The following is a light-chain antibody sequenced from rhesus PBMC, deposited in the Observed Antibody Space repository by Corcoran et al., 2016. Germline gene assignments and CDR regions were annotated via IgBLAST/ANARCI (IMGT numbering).Light chain of an antibody. CDR1: QSVSSS. V-gene: IGKV3-35*01. J-gene: IGKJ4*01. Sequence: EIVLTQSPATLSLSPGERATLSCRASQSVSSSLAWYQQKPGQAPRLLIYDASRRATGIPDRFSGSGSETDFTVTISSREPEDGGVYYCQQYSNWPPLTFGGGTKVELK. CDR2: DAS. CDR3: QQYSNWPPLT.